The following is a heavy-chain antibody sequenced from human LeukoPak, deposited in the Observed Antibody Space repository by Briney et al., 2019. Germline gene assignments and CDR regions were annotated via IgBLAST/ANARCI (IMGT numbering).Heavy chain of an antibody. CDR1: GYSFTSYW. V-gene: IGHV5-51*01. CDR2: IYPGDSDT. CDR3: ARPAEDYGGNHGDAFDI. Sequence: GESLKISCKGSGYSFTSYWIGWVRKMPGKGLEWMGIIYPGDSDTRYSPSFQGQVTISADKSISTAYLQWSSLKASDTAMYYCARPAEDYGGNHGDAFDIWGQGTMVTVSS. J-gene: IGHJ3*02. D-gene: IGHD4-23*01.